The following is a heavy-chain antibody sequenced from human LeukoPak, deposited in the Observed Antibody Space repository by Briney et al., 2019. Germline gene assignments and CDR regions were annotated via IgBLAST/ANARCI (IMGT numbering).Heavy chain of an antibody. V-gene: IGHV3-33*01. D-gene: IGHD6-25*01. CDR1: GFTFSSYG. Sequence: GGSLRLSCAASGFTFSSYGMHWVRQAPGKGLEWVAVIWYDGSNKYYADSVKGRFTISRDNSKNTLYLQMNSLRAEDTAVYYCARDHSSGAAPLDAFDIWGQGTMVTVSS. J-gene: IGHJ3*02. CDR2: IWYDGSNK. CDR3: ARDHSSGAAPLDAFDI.